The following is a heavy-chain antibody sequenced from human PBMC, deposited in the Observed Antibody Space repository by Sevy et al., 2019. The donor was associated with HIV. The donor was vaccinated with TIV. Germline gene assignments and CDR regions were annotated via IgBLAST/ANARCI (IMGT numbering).Heavy chain of an antibody. D-gene: IGHD4-4*01. CDR2: IYPGDSET. V-gene: IGHV5-51*01. CDR1: GYRFASYW. CDR3: ARHWFASTYSPPSFDY. J-gene: IGHJ4*02. Sequence: GESLKISCKGSGYRFASYWIGWVRQMPGKGLEWMGIIYPGDSETRDSPSFQGQVTISADKSISTAYLQWNSLRASDTAMYYCARHWFASTYSPPSFDYWGQGTLVTVSS.